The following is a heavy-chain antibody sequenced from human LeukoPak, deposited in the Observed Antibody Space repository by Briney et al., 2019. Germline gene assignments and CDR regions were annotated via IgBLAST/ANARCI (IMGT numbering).Heavy chain of an antibody. CDR1: GFSFNSDW. D-gene: IGHD3-16*01. J-gene: IGHJ4*02. V-gene: IGHV3-7*01. Sequence: PGGSLRLSCAASGFSFNSDWMDWVRQAPGEGLECVANIKHDESEKNYLDSVKGRFTISRDNAQNSLYLQMNGLRVEDTAVYYCTRRLDDWGQGTLVTVSS. CDR2: IKHDESEK. CDR3: TRRLDD.